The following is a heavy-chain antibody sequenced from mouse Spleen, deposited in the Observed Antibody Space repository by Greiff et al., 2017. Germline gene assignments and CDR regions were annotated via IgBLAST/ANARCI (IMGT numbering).Heavy chain of an antibody. D-gene: IGHD2-4*01. Sequence: EVKVVESGGGLVKLGGSLKLSCAASGFTFSSYYMSWVRQTPEKRLEWVATISSGGGSTYYPDSVKGRFTISRDNAKNTLYLQMSSLNSEDTAVYYCARGSTMITHYYAMDYWGQGTSVTVSS. CDR2: ISSGGGST. J-gene: IGHJ4*01. CDR3: ARGSTMITHYYAMDY. V-gene: IGHV5-9*04. CDR1: GFTFSSYY.